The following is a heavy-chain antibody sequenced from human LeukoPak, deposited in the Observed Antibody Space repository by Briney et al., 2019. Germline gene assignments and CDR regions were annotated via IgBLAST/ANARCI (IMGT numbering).Heavy chain of an antibody. J-gene: IGHJ4*02. D-gene: IGHD5-24*01. CDR3: AKKRDGYNLVFDY. Sequence: GGTLRLSCAASGFTFSSYGMSWVRQAPGKGLEWVSAISGGSTYYADSVKGRFTISRDNSKNTLYLQMNSLRAEDTAVYYCAKKRDGYNLVFDYWGQGTLVTVSP. CDR1: GFTFSSYG. CDR2: ISGGST. V-gene: IGHV3-23*01.